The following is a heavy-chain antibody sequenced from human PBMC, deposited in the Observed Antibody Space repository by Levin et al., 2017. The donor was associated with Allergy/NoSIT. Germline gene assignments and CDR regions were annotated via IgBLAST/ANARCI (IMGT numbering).Heavy chain of an antibody. CDR3: ARDRGRDAFDS. D-gene: IGHD5-24*01. CDR1: GGSISSYY. Sequence: SETLSLTCTVSGGSISSYYWSWIRQPPGKGLEWIGYIYYSGSTNYNPSLKSRVTISVDTSKNQFSLKLSSVTAADTAVYYCARDRGRDAFDSWGQGTMVTVSS. V-gene: IGHV4-59*12. CDR2: IYYSGST. J-gene: IGHJ3*02.